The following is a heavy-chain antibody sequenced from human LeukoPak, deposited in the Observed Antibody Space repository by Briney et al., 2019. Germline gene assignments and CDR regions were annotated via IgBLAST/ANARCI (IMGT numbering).Heavy chain of an antibody. V-gene: IGHV4-59*12. D-gene: IGHD6-6*01. J-gene: IGHJ4*02. CDR3: ARFPRY. CDR2: IYYSGST. CDR1: GGSISSYY. Sequence: SETLSLTCTVSGGSISSYYWSWIRQPPGKGLEWIGYIYYSGSTYYNPSLKSRVTISVDTSKNQFSLKLSSVTAADTAMYYCARFPRYWGQGILVTVSS.